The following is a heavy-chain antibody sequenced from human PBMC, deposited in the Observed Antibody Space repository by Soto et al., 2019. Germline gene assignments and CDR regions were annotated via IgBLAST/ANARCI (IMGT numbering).Heavy chain of an antibody. V-gene: IGHV3-30*18. CDR3: AKATSYYYDRSGYYCYYYYGMDV. CDR2: ISYDGSNE. J-gene: IGHJ6*02. D-gene: IGHD3-22*01. Sequence: GGSLRLSCAASGFTFSSYGMHWVRQAPGKGLEWVAVISYDGSNEYYADSVKGRFTISRDNAKNSLYLQMNSLRDEDTAVYYCAKATSYYYDRSGYYCYYYYGMDVWGQGTTVTVSS. CDR1: GFTFSSYG.